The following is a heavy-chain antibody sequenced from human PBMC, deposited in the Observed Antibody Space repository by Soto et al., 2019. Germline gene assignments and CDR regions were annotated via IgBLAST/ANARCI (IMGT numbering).Heavy chain of an antibody. V-gene: IGHV1-18*01. CDR3: AMVDVYVTPSPQDV. D-gene: IGHD3-16*01. CDR1: GYSFTRYG. Sequence: ASVKVSCKASGYSFTRYGIGWARQAPGQGLEWMGWINAYNGNTNYAQNLQGRLTLTTDTSTTTAYMELRSLRSNDTAIYYCAMVDVYVTPSPQDVWGQGTTVSVSS. J-gene: IGHJ6*02. CDR2: INAYNGNT.